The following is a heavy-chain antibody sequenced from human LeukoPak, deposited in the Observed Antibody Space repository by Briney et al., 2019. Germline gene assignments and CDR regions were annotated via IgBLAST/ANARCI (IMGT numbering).Heavy chain of an antibody. J-gene: IGHJ5*02. Sequence: SQTLSLTCAISGDSVSSNTAAWNWIRQSPSRGLEWLGRTYYRSKWYSDYAVSVESRVTINPDTSKNQFPLQLNSVTPEDTAVYYCAREYCSNGVCSYNWFDPWGQGTLVTVSS. CDR3: AREYCSNGVCSYNWFDP. D-gene: IGHD2-8*01. CDR1: GDSVSSNTAA. V-gene: IGHV6-1*01. CDR2: TYYRSKWYS.